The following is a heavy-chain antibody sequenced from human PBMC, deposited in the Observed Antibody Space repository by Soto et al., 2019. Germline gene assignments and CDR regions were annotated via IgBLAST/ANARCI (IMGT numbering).Heavy chain of an antibody. CDR3: QAEDGIRDSVPVSAFLLNRSSDL. CDR2: ISYDGSNK. Sequence: GKGLEWVAFISYDGSNKYYADSVKGRFTISRDNSKNTLYLQMNSLSDEDTAVFFFQAEDGIRDSVPVSAFLLNRSSDL. D-gene: IGHD3-9*01. V-gene: IGHV3-30-3*01. J-gene: IGHJ2*01.